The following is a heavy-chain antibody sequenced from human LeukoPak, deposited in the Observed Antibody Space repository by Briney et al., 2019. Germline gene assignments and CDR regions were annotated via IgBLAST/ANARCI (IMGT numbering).Heavy chain of an antibody. CDR1: GGTFSSYA. CDR2: ITPIFGKA. J-gene: IGHJ4*02. D-gene: IGHD5-24*01. V-gene: IGHV1-69*06. Sequence: GASVKVSCKASGGTFSSYAISWVRQAPGQGLEWMGGITPIFGKANYAQKFQGRVTITADKSTSTAYMELSSLRSEDTAVYYCAIKGLEMATIRFDYWGQRTLVTVSS. CDR3: AIKGLEMATIRFDY.